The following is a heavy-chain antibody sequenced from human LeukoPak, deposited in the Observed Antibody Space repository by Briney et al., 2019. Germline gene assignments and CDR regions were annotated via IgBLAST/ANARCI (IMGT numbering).Heavy chain of an antibody. J-gene: IGHJ4*02. CDR2: IYHSGST. CDR3: ARGSYYDFRSGTYSRYYFDY. Sequence: SETLSLTCAVSGYSISSGYYWGWIRQPPGKGLEWIGSIYHSGSTYYNPSLKSRVTISVDTSKNQFSLKLSSVTAADTAVYYCARGSYYDFRSGTYSRYYFDYWGQGTLVTVSS. V-gene: IGHV4-38-2*01. CDR1: GYSISSGYY. D-gene: IGHD3-3*01.